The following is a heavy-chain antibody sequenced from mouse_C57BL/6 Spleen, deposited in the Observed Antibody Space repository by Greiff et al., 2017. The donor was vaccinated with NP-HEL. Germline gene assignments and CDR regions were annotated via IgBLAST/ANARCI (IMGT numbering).Heavy chain of an antibody. CDR3: ARLGYYGSSYGGYFDY. Sequence: EVQLQQSGPELVKPGASVKISCKASGYTFTDYYMNWVKQSHGKSLEWIGDINPNNGGTSYNQKFKGKATLTVDKSSSTAYMELRSLTSEDSAVYYCARLGYYGSSYGGYFDYWGQGTTLTVSS. V-gene: IGHV1-26*01. CDR1: GYTFTDYY. D-gene: IGHD1-1*01. J-gene: IGHJ2*01. CDR2: INPNNGGT.